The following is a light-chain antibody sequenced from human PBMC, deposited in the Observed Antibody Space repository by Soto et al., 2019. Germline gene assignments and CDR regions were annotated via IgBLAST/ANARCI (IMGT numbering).Light chain of an antibody. CDR2: GTS. J-gene: IGKJ1*01. Sequence: EIVLTQSPGTLSLSPGETATLSCRASQIVSTSYLAWYKQTPGQAPRLLIYGTSNRATGIPERFSGSGSGTDFTLTISGLESEDFAVYYCQQFDNSRWTFGQGTKVEIK. CDR1: QIVSTSY. V-gene: IGKV3-20*01. CDR3: QQFDNSRWT.